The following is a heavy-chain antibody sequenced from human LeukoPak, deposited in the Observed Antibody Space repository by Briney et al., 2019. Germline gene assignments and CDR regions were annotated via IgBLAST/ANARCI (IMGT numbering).Heavy chain of an antibody. Sequence: ASVKVSCKASGYAFTTFGIMWVRQAPGQGLEWMGWISTSKTYTRYEQTVQGRATLTTDTSTSTAYLELTSLTSDDTAVYFSARASDTSWPFDFWGQGTKVTVSS. J-gene: IGHJ4*02. CDR1: GYAFTTFG. D-gene: IGHD2-2*01. CDR2: ISTSKTYT. V-gene: IGHV1-18*01. CDR3: ARASDTSWPFDF.